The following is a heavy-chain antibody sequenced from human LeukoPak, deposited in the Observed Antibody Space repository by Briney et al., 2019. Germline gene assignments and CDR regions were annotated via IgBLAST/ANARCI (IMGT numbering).Heavy chain of an antibody. J-gene: IGHJ6*03. V-gene: IGHV3-48*03. Sequence: PGGSLRLSCAASGFTFSSFEMNWVRQAPGKGLEWLSHISTRGSTKYYANSVKGRFTISRDNAENSVYLQMSSLTAEDTGLYYCARDATTAVGWVYMDVWGKGTTVTISS. CDR1: GFTFSSFE. CDR3: ARDATTAVGWVYMDV. D-gene: IGHD6-13*01. CDR2: ISTRGSTK.